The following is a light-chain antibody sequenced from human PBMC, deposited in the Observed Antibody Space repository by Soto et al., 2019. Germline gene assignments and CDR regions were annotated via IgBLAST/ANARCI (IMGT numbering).Light chain of an antibody. V-gene: IGLV2-11*01. J-gene: IGLJ3*02. Sequence: QSVLTQPRSVSGSPGQSVTISCTGTSSDVGNYNYVSWYQQHPGKAPKVMIYDVNKWPSGVPDRFSGSKSGNTASLTISGRQAEDEADYYCCSYAGSYTWVFGGGTKLTVL. CDR1: SSDVGNYNY. CDR2: DVN. CDR3: CSYAGSYTWV.